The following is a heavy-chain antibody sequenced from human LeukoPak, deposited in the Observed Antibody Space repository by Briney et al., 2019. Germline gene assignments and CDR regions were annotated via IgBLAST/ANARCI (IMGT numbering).Heavy chain of an antibody. D-gene: IGHD6-19*01. CDR3: ARAGGWYCFDY. J-gene: IGHJ4*02. Sequence: SETLSLTCAVYGGSFSGYYWSWIRQPPGKGLEWIGEINHSGSTNYNPSLKSRVTISVDTSKNQFSLKLSSVTAADTAVYYCARAGGWYCFDYWGQGTLVTVSS. CDR1: GGSFSGYY. V-gene: IGHV4-34*01. CDR2: INHSGST.